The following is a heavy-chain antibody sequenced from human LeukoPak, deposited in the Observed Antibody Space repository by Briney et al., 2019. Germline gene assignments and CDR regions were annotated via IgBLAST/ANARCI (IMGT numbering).Heavy chain of an antibody. CDR1: GFTFSSYN. Sequence: GGSLRLSCAASGFTFSSYNMDWVRQTPGKRLEWVSSTTVSGDKYYTDSVKGRFTISRDNAKNSLYLQMTSLKAQDTAIYYCAREISDCCYFDCWGQGTLVTVSS. D-gene: IGHD2-21*02. J-gene: IGHJ4*02. CDR2: TTVSGDK. CDR3: AREISDCCYFDC. V-gene: IGHV3-21*01.